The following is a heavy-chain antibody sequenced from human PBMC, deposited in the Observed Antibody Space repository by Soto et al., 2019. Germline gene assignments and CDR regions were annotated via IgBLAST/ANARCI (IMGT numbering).Heavy chain of an antibody. CDR2: IIPIFGTA. V-gene: IGHV1-69*06. Sequence: QVQLVQSGAEVKKPGSSVKVSCKASGGTFSNYAISWVRQAPGQGLEWMGGIIPIFGTANYAQKFQGRVTMTADKSTSTAYMQLSSLRAEDTAVYYCARGVYCGVYCYSHFDYWGQGTLVTVSS. CDR1: GGTFSNYA. CDR3: ARGVYCGVYCYSHFDY. J-gene: IGHJ4*02. D-gene: IGHD2-21*02.